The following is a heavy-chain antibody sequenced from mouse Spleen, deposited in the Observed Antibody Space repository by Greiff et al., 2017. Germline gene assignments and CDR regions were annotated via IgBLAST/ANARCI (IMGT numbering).Heavy chain of an antibody. CDR1: GFTFSSYA. CDR3: ARHSYGPWKYFDV. D-gene: IGHD3-3*01. CDR2: ISSGGSYT. V-gene: IGHV5-9-3*01. Sequence: EVNLVESGGGLVKPGGSLKLSCAASGFTFSSYAMSWVRQTPEKRLEWVATISSGGSYTYYPDSVKGRFTISRDNAKNTLYLQMSSLRSEDTAMYYCARHSYGPWKYFDVWGAGTTVTVSS. J-gene: IGHJ1*01.